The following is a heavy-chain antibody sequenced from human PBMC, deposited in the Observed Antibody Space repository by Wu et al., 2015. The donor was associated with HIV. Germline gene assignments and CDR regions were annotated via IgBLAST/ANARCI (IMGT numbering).Heavy chain of an antibody. CDR2: MNPNSGNT. Sequence: QVQLVQSGAEVKKPGASVKVSCKASGYTFTSYDINWVRQATGQGLEWMGWMNPNSGNTGYAQKFQGRVTMTRNTSISTAYMELSSLRSEDTAVYYCARVPGYSSSWYVHYYYYYGMDVWGQGTTVTVSS. V-gene: IGHV1-8*01. CDR1: GYTFTSYD. J-gene: IGHJ6*02. D-gene: IGHD6-13*01. CDR3: ARVPGYSSSWYVHYYYYYGMDV.